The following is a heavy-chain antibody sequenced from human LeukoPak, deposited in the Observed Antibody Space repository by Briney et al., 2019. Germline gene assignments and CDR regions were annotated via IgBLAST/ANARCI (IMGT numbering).Heavy chain of an antibody. CDR3: AREQQLVSSAPEHFDY. CDR2: INPSGGST. D-gene: IGHD6-13*01. J-gene: IGHJ4*02. Sequence: GASVKVSCKASGYTFTSYYMHWVRQAPGQGLEWMGIINPSGGSTSYAQKFQGRVTMTRDTSTSTVYMELSSLRSEDSAVYYCAREQQLVSSAPEHFDYWGQGTLVTVSS. CDR1: GYTFTSYY. V-gene: IGHV1-46*01.